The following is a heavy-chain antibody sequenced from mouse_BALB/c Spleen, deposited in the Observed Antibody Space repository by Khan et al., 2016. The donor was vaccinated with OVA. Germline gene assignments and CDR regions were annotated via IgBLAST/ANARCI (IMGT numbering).Heavy chain of an antibody. CDR3: TSHLTGSFAY. CDR1: GFTFSNYG. Sequence: EVQEVESGGDLVKPGGSLKLSCAASGFTFSNYGMSWVRQTPDKRLEWVATISSDGTYTYYPASVKGRFTIYRNNAKHTLYLQMSSLKSEDTAMYYCTSHLTGSFAYWGQGTLVTVSA. V-gene: IGHV5-6*01. CDR2: ISSDGTYT. J-gene: IGHJ3*01.